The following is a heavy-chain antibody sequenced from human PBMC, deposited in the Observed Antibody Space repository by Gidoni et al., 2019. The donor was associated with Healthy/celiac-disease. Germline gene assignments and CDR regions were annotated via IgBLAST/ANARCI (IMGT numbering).Heavy chain of an antibody. J-gene: IGHJ5*02. Sequence: QVQLQESGPGLVKPSPTLSLTCTVPGGSNSSGSYYWRWIRQPAGKGLEWIGRIYTSGSTNYNPSLKSRVTMSVDTSKNQFSLKLSSVTAADTAVYYCARDGDYLNWFDPWGQGTLVTVSS. V-gene: IGHV4-61*02. CDR1: GGSNSSGSYY. CDR2: IYTSGST. CDR3: ARDGDYLNWFDP. D-gene: IGHD4-17*01.